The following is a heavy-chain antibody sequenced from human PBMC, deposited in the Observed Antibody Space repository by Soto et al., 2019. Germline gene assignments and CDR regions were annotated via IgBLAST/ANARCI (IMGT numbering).Heavy chain of an antibody. CDR1: GGSFSGYY. Sequence: QVQLQQWGAGLLKPSETLSLTCAVYGGSFSGYYWSWIRQPPGKGLEWIGEINHSGSTNYNPSLKSRVTISVDTSKNQFSLKLSSVTAADTAVYYCARGRGYCSGGSCYSLFDPWGQGTLVTVSS. V-gene: IGHV4-34*01. D-gene: IGHD2-15*01. J-gene: IGHJ5*02. CDR3: ARGRGYCSGGSCYSLFDP. CDR2: INHSGST.